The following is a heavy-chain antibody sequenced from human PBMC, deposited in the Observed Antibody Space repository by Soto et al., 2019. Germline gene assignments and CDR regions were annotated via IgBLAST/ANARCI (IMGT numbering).Heavy chain of an antibody. D-gene: IGHD6-13*01. CDR1: GGTFSSYA. J-gene: IGHJ4*02. CDR3: ARDPPAAGNTGGFL. CDR2: IIPIFGTA. Sequence: SVKVSCKASGGTFSSYARSWVRQAPGQGLEWMGGIIPIFGTANYAQKFQGRVTITADESTSTAYMELSSLRSEDTAVYYCARDPPAAGNTGGFLWGQGTLVTVSS. V-gene: IGHV1-69*13.